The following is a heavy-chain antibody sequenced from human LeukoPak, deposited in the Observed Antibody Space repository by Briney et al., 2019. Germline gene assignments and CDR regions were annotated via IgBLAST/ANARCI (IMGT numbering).Heavy chain of an antibody. CDR3: AREYSSSWKALDY. Sequence: ASVKVSCKASGYTFTSYAMHWVRQAPGQRLEWMGWINAGNGNTKYSQKFQGRVTITRDTSASTAYMELSSLRSDDTAVYYCAREYSSSWKALDYWGQGTLVTVSS. CDR1: GYTFTSYA. J-gene: IGHJ4*02. V-gene: IGHV1-3*01. D-gene: IGHD6-13*01. CDR2: INAGNGNT.